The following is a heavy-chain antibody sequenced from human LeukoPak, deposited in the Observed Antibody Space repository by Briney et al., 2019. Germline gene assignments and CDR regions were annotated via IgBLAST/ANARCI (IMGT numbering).Heavy chain of an antibody. CDR3: AKGVGSGRYYFDY. CDR1: GFTFSSYA. Sequence: GGSLRLSCAASGFTFSSYAMSWVRQAPGKGLEWVSVISGSGDNTYSANSVKGRFTISRDNSKNTLYLQMIRLRAEDTAVYYCAKGVGSGRYYFDYWGQGTLVTVSS. V-gene: IGHV3-23*01. CDR2: ISGSGDNT. J-gene: IGHJ4*02. D-gene: IGHD6-19*01.